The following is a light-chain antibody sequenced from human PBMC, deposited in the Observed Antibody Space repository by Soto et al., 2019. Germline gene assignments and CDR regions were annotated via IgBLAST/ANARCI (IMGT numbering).Light chain of an antibody. CDR3: QQYGSSPRT. Sequence: EIVLTQSPGTLSFSPGERATLSCRASQSVSSSYLAWYQQKPDQAPRLLIYGASSRATGIPDRFSGSGSGTDFALTISRLEPEDFAVYYCQQYGSSPRTFGQGTKVEIK. V-gene: IGKV3-20*01. CDR1: QSVSSSY. CDR2: GAS. J-gene: IGKJ1*01.